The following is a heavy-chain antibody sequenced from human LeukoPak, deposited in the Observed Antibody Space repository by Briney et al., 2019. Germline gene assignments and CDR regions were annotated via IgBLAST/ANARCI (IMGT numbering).Heavy chain of an antibody. J-gene: IGHJ4*02. CDR1: GGSFSGYY. CDR2: INHSGST. CDR3: ARDSEVSSGWYPFDY. Sequence: SETLSLTCAVYGGSFSGYYWSWIRQPPGKGLEWIGEINHSGSTYYNPSLKSRVTISLDTSKNQFSLKLSSVTAADAAVYYCARDSEVSSGWYPFDYWGQGTLVTVSS. V-gene: IGHV4-34*01. D-gene: IGHD6-19*01.